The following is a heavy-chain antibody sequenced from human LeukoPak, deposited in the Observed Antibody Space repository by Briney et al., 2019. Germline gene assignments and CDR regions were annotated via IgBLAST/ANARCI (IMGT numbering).Heavy chain of an antibody. CDR1: GYTFINDY. CDR3: ARVGYYDSSGYYDFDY. J-gene: IGHJ4*02. Sequence: ASVKVSCKASGYTFINDYTHWVRQAPGQGLEWMGRINPGGDSVNYAQKFQGRVTMTRDTSTSTVYMELSSLRSEDTAVYYCARVGYYDSSGYYDFDYWGQGTLVTVSS. D-gene: IGHD3-22*01. CDR2: INPGGDSV. V-gene: IGHV1-46*01.